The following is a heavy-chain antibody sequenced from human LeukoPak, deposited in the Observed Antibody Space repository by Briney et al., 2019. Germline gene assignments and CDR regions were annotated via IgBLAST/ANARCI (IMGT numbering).Heavy chain of an antibody. D-gene: IGHD2-15*01. CDR3: AREAVSLRYCSGGSCYSAIDY. Sequence: ASVKVSCKASGYTFTSYGISWVRQAPGQGLEWMGWISAYNGNTNYAQKLQGRVTMTTDTSTSTAYMELRSLRSDDTAVYYCAREAVSLRYCSGGSCYSAIDYWGQGTLVTVSS. V-gene: IGHV1-18*01. CDR2: ISAYNGNT. J-gene: IGHJ4*02. CDR1: GYTFTSYG.